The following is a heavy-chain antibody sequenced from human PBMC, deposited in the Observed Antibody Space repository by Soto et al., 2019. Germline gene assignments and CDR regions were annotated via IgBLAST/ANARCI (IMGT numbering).Heavy chain of an antibody. D-gene: IGHD6-13*01. CDR1: GFTFSNYA. V-gene: IGHV3-23*01. J-gene: IGHJ4*02. Sequence: EVQLLESGGGLVKPGGSLRLSCAASGFTFSNYAMTWVRQAPGKGLEWVSVITGSGGGTYFVDSVKGRFTISRDNSKNTVYLQMNSLRADDTAVYYCAKRPLTAAGFDYWGQGTLVTVSS. CDR2: ITGSGGGT. CDR3: AKRPLTAAGFDY.